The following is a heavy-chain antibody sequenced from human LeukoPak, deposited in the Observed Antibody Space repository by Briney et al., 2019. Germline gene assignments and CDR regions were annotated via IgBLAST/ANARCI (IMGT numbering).Heavy chain of an antibody. D-gene: IGHD2-2*01. Sequence: RGESLKISCKGSGYSFTSYWIGWVRQMPGKGLEWMGIIYPGDSDTRYSPSFQGQVTISADKSISTAYLQWSSLKASDTAMYYCARHVGAKYCSSTSCSDYYYYYMDVWGKGTTVTVSS. CDR1: GYSFTSYW. J-gene: IGHJ6*03. V-gene: IGHV5-51*01. CDR2: IYPGDSDT. CDR3: ARHVGAKYCSSTSCSDYYYYYMDV.